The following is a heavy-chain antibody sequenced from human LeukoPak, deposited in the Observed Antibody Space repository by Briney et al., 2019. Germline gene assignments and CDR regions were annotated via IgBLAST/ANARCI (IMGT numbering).Heavy chain of an antibody. V-gene: IGHV1-8*01. Sequence: ASVKVSCKASGYTFTSYDINWVRQATGQGLEWMGWMNPNSGNTGYAQKFQGRVTMTRNTSISTAYMELSSLRSEDAAVYYCARGNPHYYYYYGMDVWGQGTTVTVSS. CDR3: ARGNPHYYYYYGMDV. CDR1: GYTFTSYD. J-gene: IGHJ6*02. CDR2: MNPNSGNT.